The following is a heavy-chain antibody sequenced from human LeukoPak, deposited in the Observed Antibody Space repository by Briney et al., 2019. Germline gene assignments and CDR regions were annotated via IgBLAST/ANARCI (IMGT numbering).Heavy chain of an antibody. D-gene: IGHD5-12*01. Sequence: SQTLSLTCAISGDSVSSNRAAWNWIRQSPSRGLWWLGRTYYRSKWYDEYALSVKSRITIIPDTSKNHFSLLLNSVTPGDTAVYFCAREGAYSGTYYLDYWGQGTLVTVSS. CDR3: AREGAYSGTYYLDY. J-gene: IGHJ4*02. CDR2: TYYRSKWYD. V-gene: IGHV6-1*01. CDR1: GDSVSSNRAA.